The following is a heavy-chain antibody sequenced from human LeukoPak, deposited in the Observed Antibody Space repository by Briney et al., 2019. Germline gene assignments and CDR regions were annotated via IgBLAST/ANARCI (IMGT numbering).Heavy chain of an antibody. J-gene: IGHJ4*02. V-gene: IGHV4-59*01. CDR2: IYYNGRP. Sequence: SSETLSLTCTVSGDSISAKYWNWIRQPPGKGLEWVAFIYYNGRPKYNPSLQSRVSISIDTSTNQFSLRLTSVTAADTAIYYCARGTASFDYWGPGTPVTVSS. CDR3: ARGTASFDY. CDR1: GDSISAKY.